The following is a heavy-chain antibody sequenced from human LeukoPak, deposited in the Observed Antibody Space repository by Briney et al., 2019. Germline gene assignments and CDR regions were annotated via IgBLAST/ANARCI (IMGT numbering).Heavy chain of an antibody. CDR1: GFTVSSNY. Sequence: GGSLRLSCAASGFTVSSNYMSWVRQAPGKGLEWVSVIYSGGSTYYADSVKGRFTISRDNSKNTLYLQMNSLRAEDTVVYYCARVKSGDYFDYWGQGTLVTVSS. D-gene: IGHD2-8*02. J-gene: IGHJ4*02. V-gene: IGHV3-53*01. CDR2: IYSGGST. CDR3: ARVKSGDYFDY.